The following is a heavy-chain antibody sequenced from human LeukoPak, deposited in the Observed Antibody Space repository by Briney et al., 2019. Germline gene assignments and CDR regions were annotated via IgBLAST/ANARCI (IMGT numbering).Heavy chain of an antibody. J-gene: IGHJ4*02. CDR2: IKSKTDGGTT. CDR1: GFTFSNAW. V-gene: IGHV3-15*01. D-gene: IGHD3-3*01. Sequence: GGSLRLSCAASGFTFSNAWMSWVRQAPGKGLEWVGRIKSKTDGGTTDYAAPVKGRFTISRDDSKNTLYLQMNSLKTEDTAVYYCTTDQATYYDFWSGYYLFDYWGQGTLATVSS. CDR3: TTDQATYYDFWSGYYLFDY.